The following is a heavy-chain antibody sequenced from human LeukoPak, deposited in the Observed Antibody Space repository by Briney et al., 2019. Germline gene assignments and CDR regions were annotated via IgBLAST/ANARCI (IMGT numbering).Heavy chain of an antibody. CDR3: ARDYYYDSSGIDY. J-gene: IGHJ4*02. D-gene: IGHD3-22*01. CDR1: GYTFTGYY. CDR2: ISAYNGNT. Sequence: GASVKVSCKASGYTFTGYYIHWVRQAPGQGLEWMGWISAYNGNTNYAQKLQGRVTMTTDTSTSTAYMELRSLRSDDTAVYYCARDYYYDSSGIDYWGQGTLVTVSS. V-gene: IGHV1-18*04.